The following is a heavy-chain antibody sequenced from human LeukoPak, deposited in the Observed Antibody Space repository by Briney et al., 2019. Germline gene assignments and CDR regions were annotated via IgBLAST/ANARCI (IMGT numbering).Heavy chain of an antibody. CDR1: GFTFSSYG. D-gene: IGHD2-21*02. CDR3: AKSPFGVVTAFDY. Sequence: PGGSLRLSCAASGFTFSSYGMHWVRQAPGKGLEWVAVISYDGSNKYYADSVKGRFTISRDNSKNTLYLQMNSLRAEDTVVYYCAKSPFGVVTAFDYWGQGTLVTVSS. V-gene: IGHV3-30*18. CDR2: ISYDGSNK. J-gene: IGHJ4*02.